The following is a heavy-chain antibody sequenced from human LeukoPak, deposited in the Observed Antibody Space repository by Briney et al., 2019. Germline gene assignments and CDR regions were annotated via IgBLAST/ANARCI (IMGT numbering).Heavy chain of an antibody. V-gene: IGHV4-59*01. CDR2: ICYSGST. D-gene: IGHD7-27*01. CDR3: ARGTSGDFDY. J-gene: IGHJ4*02. Sequence: SETLSLTCTVSGGSISSYYWSWIRQPPGKGLEWIGYICYSGSTNYNPSLKSRVTISVDTSKNQFSLKLSSVTAADTAVYYCARGTSGDFDYWGQGTLVTVSS. CDR1: GGSISSYY.